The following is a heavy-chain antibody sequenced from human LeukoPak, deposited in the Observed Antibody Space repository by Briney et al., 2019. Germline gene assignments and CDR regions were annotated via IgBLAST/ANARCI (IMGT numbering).Heavy chain of an antibody. D-gene: IGHD3-16*01. V-gene: IGHV5-51*01. Sequence: GESLKISCKGSGYSLTSYWIGWVRQMPGKGLEWMGIFYPGDSDTRYSPSFQGQVTISADKSISTAYLQWSSLKASDTAMYYCARLSLGGANYYYGMDVWGQGTTVTVSS. CDR2: FYPGDSDT. CDR1: GYSLTSYW. J-gene: IGHJ6*02. CDR3: ARLSLGGANYYYGMDV.